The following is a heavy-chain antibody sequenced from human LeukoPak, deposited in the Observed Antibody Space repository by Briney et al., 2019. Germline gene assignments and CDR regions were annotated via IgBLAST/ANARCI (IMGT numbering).Heavy chain of an antibody. CDR2: IYPGDSDT. J-gene: IGHJ4*02. Sequence: GESLKISCQGSGYTFTSQWIGWVRQMPGKGLEWMGIIYPGDSDTRYSPSFQGQVTISADKSISTACLQWSSLKASDTAMYYCARIVGSGWSHPYYFDYWGQGTLVTVSS. V-gene: IGHV5-51*01. CDR1: GYTFTSQW. CDR3: ARIVGSGWSHPYYFDY. D-gene: IGHD6-19*01.